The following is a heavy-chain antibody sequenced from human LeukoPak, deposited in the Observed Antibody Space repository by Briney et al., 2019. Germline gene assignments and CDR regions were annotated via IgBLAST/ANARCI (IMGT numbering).Heavy chain of an antibody. CDR3: ITDLMDA. J-gene: IGHJ4*02. CDR2: IKSKTDGGTT. D-gene: IGHD2-2*03. V-gene: IGHV3-15*01. CDR1: GFTFSNGW. Sequence: PGGSLRLSCAVSGFTFSNGWMSWVRQAPGKGLEWVGRIKSKTDGGTTDYAAPVKGRFTISRDDSENTLFLQMNSLKTEDTALYYCITDLMDAWGQGTLVTVSS.